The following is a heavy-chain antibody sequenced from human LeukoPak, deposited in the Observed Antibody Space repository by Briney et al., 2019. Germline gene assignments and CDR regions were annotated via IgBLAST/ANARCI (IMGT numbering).Heavy chain of an antibody. CDR1: GFTFNNYA. Sequence: GGSLRLSCAASGFTFNNYAMSWVRQAPGKGLEWVSATSGSGISAYYADSVKGRFTISRDNSKNTLYLQMNSLRVEDTAVYYCAKVDYSSSSGGSFDFWGQGTLVTVSS. D-gene: IGHD6-6*01. CDR2: TSGSGISA. J-gene: IGHJ4*02. CDR3: AKVDYSSSSGGSFDF. V-gene: IGHV3-23*01.